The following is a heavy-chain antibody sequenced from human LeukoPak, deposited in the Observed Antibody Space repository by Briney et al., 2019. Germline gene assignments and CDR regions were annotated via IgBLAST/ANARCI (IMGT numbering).Heavy chain of an antibody. D-gene: IGHD2-8*01. J-gene: IGHJ5*02. CDR3: ARDLEYYTTSGYQGWFDP. Sequence: SESLSLTCTVSGFSISSSNYWWLIRPPPGKGLEWISRMDDTGNNYYGPSLRSRAIISADSSKNQISLRLTSMTAADTDVYYCARDLEYYTTSGYQGWFDPWGQGTLVIVSS. V-gene: IGHV4-38-2*02. CDR1: GFSISSSNY. CDR2: MDDTGNN.